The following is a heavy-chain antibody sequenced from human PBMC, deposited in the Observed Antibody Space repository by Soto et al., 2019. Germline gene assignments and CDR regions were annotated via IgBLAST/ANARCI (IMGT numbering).Heavy chain of an antibody. D-gene: IGHD3-10*01. CDR2: ISGDATTT. Sequence: VGSLRLSCAASGFRFSDHYMTWIRQAPGKGLEWVSKISGDATTTYYADSVKGRFTVSRDNAKNSVYLQMNSLRAEDTAVYYCASDPYYYASGFWGQGTLVTVSS. V-gene: IGHV3-11*01. CDR3: ASDPYYYASGF. CDR1: GFRFSDHY. J-gene: IGHJ4*02.